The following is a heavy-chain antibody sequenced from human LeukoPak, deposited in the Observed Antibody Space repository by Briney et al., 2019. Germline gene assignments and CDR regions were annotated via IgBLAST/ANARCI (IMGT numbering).Heavy chain of an antibody. Sequence: GGSLRLSCAASGFTFSSYAMTWVRQAPRKGLEWVSGISGSGGSTYYADSVKGRFTISRDNSKNTLYLQMNSLRAEDAAVYYCATRGVVITHYFDYCGQGTLVTVSS. D-gene: IGHD3-3*01. V-gene: IGHV3-23*01. CDR1: GFTFSSYA. J-gene: IGHJ4*02. CDR3: ATRGVVITHYFDY. CDR2: ISGSGGST.